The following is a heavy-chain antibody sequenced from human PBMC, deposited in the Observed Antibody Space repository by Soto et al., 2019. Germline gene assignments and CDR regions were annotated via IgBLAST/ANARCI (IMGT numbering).Heavy chain of an antibody. J-gene: IGHJ4*02. Sequence: QVQLVESGGGWVKSGGSLRLSCAASGFTFNDYYMSWIRQAPGKGLEWVSFISSSTGDIIYYADSVKGRFTISRDNAKNTLFLQMNSLRAEDTAVDYCARTSPTFDYWGQGTLVSVSS. CDR1: GFTFNDYY. V-gene: IGHV3-11*01. CDR2: ISSSTGDII. CDR3: ARTSPTFDY.